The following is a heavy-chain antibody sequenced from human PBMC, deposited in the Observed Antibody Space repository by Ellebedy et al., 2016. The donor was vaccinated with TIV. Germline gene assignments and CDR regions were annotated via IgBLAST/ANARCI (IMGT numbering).Heavy chain of an antibody. CDR1: GDSISRSSYY. CDR3: ARWFGELLYVRWFDA. CDR2: TYYRGFT. J-gene: IGHJ5*02. D-gene: IGHD3-10*01. Sequence: SETLSLTCTVSGDSISRSSYYWAWIRQPPGKGLEWIASTYYRGFTYYNPSLTRRVTITVNPSKPQFSLKLTSQTATDTAVYYCARWFGELLYVRWFDAWGKGTLVTVSS. V-gene: IGHV4-39*01.